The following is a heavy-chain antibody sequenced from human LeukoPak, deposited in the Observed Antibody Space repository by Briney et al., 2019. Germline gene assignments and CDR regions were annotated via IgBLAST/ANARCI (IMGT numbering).Heavy chain of an antibody. V-gene: IGHV3-23*01. CDR1: GFTFSSYS. Sequence: GGSLRLSCAASGFTFSSYSMTWVRQTPGKGLEWVSAISGSGDRTYYAESVKGRFSISRDNSKNTLYLQMHSLRAEDTAVYYCGKRELWHGSGEDAWGQGTTVTVSS. J-gene: IGHJ6*02. D-gene: IGHD3-10*01. CDR3: GKRELWHGSGEDA. CDR2: ISGSGDRT.